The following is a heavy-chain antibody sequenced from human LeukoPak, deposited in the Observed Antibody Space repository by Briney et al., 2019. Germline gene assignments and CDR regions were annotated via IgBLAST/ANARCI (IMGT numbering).Heavy chain of an antibody. Sequence: GRPLRLSCAASGFTFSSYAMHWVRQAPGKGLEWVSGISWNSGSIGYADSVKGRFTISRDNAKNSLYLQMNSLRAKGTALYYCALSSSSWSLWGQGTLVTVSS. CDR2: ISWNSGSI. CDR1: GFTFSSYA. J-gene: IGHJ4*02. CDR3: ALSSSSWSL. V-gene: IGHV3-9*01. D-gene: IGHD6-13*01.